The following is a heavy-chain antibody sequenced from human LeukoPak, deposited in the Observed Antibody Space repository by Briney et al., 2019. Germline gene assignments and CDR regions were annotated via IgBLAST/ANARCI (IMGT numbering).Heavy chain of an antibody. CDR2: IYRDGST. Sequence: SDTLSLTCTVSGYSIRRGYHWGWVRQSAGKGLEWIATIYRDGSTHYNPSLKSRVIISLVVSKNQFSLKMSSVSASDTAIYSCARDPWGTAEALFLYWSQGTLVTVSA. J-gene: IGHJ4*02. CDR1: GYSIRRGYH. V-gene: IGHV4-38-2*02. CDR3: ARDPWGTAEALFLY. D-gene: IGHD3-16*01.